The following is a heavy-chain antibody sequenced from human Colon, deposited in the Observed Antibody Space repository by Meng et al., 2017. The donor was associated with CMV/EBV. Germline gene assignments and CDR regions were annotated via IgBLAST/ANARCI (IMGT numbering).Heavy chain of an antibody. J-gene: IGHJ5*02. CDR2: ISSSSSYI. CDR1: GFTFSNYA. CDR3: ASLYYH. Sequence: EVQVLESGGGLVQPGGSLRLSCAASGFTFSNYAFSWVRQAPGKGLEWVSSISSSSSYIYYADSLKGRFTISRDNAKNSLYLQMNSLRAEDTAVYYCASLYYHWGQGTLVTVSS. V-gene: IGHV3-21*01. D-gene: IGHD2-8*01.